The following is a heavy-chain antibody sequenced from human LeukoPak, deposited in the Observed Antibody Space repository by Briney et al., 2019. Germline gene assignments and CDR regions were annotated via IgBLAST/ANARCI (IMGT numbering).Heavy chain of an antibody. V-gene: IGHV3-23*01. Sequence: GGSLRLSCAASGFTFSSYTMSWVRQAPGKGLEWVSTISGGGGSTYYADSVKGRFTISRDNSKNTLYLQVNSLRAEDTAVYYCAKDGGLWVSAHWGDSWGRGTLVTVSS. CDR1: GFTFSSYT. CDR3: AKDGGLWVSAHWGDS. CDR2: ISGGGGST. J-gene: IGHJ4*02. D-gene: IGHD7-27*01.